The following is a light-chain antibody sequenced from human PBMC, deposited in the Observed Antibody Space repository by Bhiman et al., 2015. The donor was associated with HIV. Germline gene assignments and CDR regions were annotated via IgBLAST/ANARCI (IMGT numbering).Light chain of an antibody. Sequence: SYELTQPPSVSVSPGQTASITCSGDKLGDKYSCWYQQKPGQSPVVVIYQDNRRPSGIPERFSGSSSGNTATLTISGSQAMDEADYYCQAWDSGSRVFGGGTKADRP. CDR2: QDN. CDR1: KLGDKY. CDR3: QAWDSGSRV. V-gene: IGLV3-1*01. J-gene: IGLJ2*01.